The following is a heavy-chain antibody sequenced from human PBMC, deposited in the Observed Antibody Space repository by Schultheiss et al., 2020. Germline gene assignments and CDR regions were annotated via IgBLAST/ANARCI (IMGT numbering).Heavy chain of an antibody. D-gene: IGHD6-6*01. V-gene: IGHV4-38-2*01. CDR2: IYHSGST. CDR3: ARHGRLRSSSIYYYYGMDV. J-gene: IGHJ6*02. Sequence: GSLRLSCAASGFTFSSYEMNWVRQAPGKGLEWIGSIYHSGSTYYNPSLKSRVTISVDTSKNQFSLKLSSVTAADTAVYYCARHGRLRSSSIYYYYGMDVWGQGTTVTVSS. CDR1: GFTFSSYE.